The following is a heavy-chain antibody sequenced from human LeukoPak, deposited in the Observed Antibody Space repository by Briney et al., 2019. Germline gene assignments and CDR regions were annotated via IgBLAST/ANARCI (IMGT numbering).Heavy chain of an antibody. CDR1: GGSISSGGYS. J-gene: IGHJ6*02. V-gene: IGHV4-30-2*01. CDR3: ARSYGDYYYYGMDV. Sequence: DPSETLSLTCTVSGGSISSGGYSWSWIRQPPGKGLEWIGYIYHSGSTYYNPSLRSRVTISVDRSKNQFSLKLSSVTAADTAVYYCARSYGDYYYYGMDVWGQGTTVTVSS. D-gene: IGHD4-17*01. CDR2: IYHSGST.